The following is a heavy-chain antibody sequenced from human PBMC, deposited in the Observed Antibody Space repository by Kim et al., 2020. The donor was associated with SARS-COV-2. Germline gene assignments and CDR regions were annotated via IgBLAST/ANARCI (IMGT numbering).Heavy chain of an antibody. J-gene: IGHJ6*02. V-gene: IGHV3-48*02. Sequence: GKGRCTISRDKAKNSLYLQMNSRRDEDTAVYYCARESALRAYYYYYGMDVWGQGTTVTVSS. CDR3: ARESALRAYYYYYGMDV.